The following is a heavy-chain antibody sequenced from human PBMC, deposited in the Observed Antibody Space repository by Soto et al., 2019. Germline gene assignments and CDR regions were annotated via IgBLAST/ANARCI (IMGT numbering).Heavy chain of an antibody. Sequence: PGGSLRLSCAASGFTFSSYAMSWVRQAPGKGLEWVSAISGSGGSTYYADSVKGRFTISRDNSKNTLYLQMNSLRAEDTAVYYCAKTPLPGYSYGQFDYWGQGTLVTVSS. CDR1: GFTFSSYA. V-gene: IGHV3-23*01. D-gene: IGHD5-18*01. J-gene: IGHJ4*02. CDR3: AKTPLPGYSYGQFDY. CDR2: ISGSGGST.